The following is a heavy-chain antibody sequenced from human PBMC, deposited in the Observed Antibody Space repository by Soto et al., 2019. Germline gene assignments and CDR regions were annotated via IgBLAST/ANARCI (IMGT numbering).Heavy chain of an antibody. CDR2: IKQDGSKK. Sequence: EVQLVESGGNLVQPGGSLRLSCAASGFTFSSYWMSWVRQAPGKGLEWVANIKQDGSKKYYVDSVKGRFTISRDNAKNSLYLQMNSLRHEDTAVYYWARVRLYSVAGRGWFDPWGQGILVNVS. D-gene: IGHD3-10*02. J-gene: IGHJ5*02. V-gene: IGHV3-7*03. CDR1: GFTFSSYW. CDR3: ARVRLYSVAGRGWFDP.